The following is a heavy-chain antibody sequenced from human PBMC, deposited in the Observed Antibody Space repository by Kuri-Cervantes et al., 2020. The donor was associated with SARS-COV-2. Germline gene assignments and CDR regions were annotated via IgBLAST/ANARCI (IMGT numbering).Heavy chain of an antibody. V-gene: IGHV4-61*01. CDR1: GGSVSSGSYY. CDR3: ARDSSGGYEYYGMDV. Sequence: SETLSLTCTVSGGSVSSGSYYWSWIRQPPGKGLEWIGYIYYSGSTYYNPSLKSRVTISVDTSKNQFSLKLSSVTAADTAVYYCARDSSGGYEYYGMDVWGQGTTVTVSS. J-gene: IGHJ6*02. D-gene: IGHD3-22*01. CDR2: IYYSGST.